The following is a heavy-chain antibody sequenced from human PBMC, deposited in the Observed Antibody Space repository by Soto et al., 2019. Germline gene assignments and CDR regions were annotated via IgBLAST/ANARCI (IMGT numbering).Heavy chain of an antibody. D-gene: IGHD4-17*01. Sequence: GGSLRLSCAASGFTFSSYAMSWVRQAPGKGLEWVSAISGSGGSTYYADSVKGRFTISRDNSKNTLYLQMKSLRAEDTAVYYCAKAYYGDLYWYFDLWGRGTLVTVSS. CDR3: AKAYYGDLYWYFDL. CDR1: GFTFSSYA. V-gene: IGHV3-23*01. J-gene: IGHJ2*01. CDR2: ISGSGGST.